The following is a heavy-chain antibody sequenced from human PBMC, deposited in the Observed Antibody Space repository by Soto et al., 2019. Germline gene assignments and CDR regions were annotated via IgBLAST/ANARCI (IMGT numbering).Heavy chain of an antibody. Sequence: SVKVSCKASGGAFSSYAISWVRQAPGQGLEWMGGIIPIFGTANYAQKFQGRVTITADESTSTAYMELSSLRSEDTAVYYCARIVVPAAALPYYYYYGMDVWGKGTRVTASS. J-gene: IGHJ6*04. D-gene: IGHD2-2*01. V-gene: IGHV1-69*13. CDR2: IIPIFGTA. CDR3: ARIVVPAAALPYYYYYGMDV. CDR1: GGAFSSYA.